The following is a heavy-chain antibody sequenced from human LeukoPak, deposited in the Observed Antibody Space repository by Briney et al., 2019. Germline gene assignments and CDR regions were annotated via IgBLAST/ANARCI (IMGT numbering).Heavy chain of an antibody. CDR2: INHSGST. CDR3: ARSLGYLTQAAGY. D-gene: IGHD3-22*01. V-gene: IGHV4-34*01. J-gene: IGHJ4*02. CDR1: GGSLSNGGYY. Sequence: TSQTLSLTCTVSGGSLSNGGYYWSWIRQPPGKGLEWIGEINHSGSTNYNPSLKSRVTISVDTSKNQFSLKLSSVTAADTAVYYCARSLGYLTQAAGYWGQGTLVTVSS.